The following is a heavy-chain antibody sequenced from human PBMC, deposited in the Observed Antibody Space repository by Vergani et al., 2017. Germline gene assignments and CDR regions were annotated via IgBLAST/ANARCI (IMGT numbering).Heavy chain of an antibody. V-gene: IGHV5-51*01. CDR1: EYSFGNYW. D-gene: IGHD3-16*01. CDR3: ARHATYAVS. Sequence: EVELVQSGPEMRKPGESLKISCKGSEYSFGNYWIGWVRQMPGKGLEWMGIIYPADSDTRYSPSFQGQVTISADKSISTAFLQWDSLKASDTALYYCARHATYAVSWGQETLVTVAS. CDR2: IYPADSDT. J-gene: IGHJ5*02.